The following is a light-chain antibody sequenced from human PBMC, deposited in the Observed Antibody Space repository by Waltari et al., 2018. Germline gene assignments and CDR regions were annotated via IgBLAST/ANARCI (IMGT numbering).Light chain of an antibody. CDR1: HTISHSSNNKNY. CDR3: QQYFTTPT. V-gene: IGKV4-1*01. J-gene: IGKJ4*01. Sequence: DIVMTQSPAPLAVSLGERATMNCKSSHTISHSSNNKNYLAWYQQKPEQPPKLLIYWAFAPDSGVPERCSGSGSGSDFTLTITSLQAEDVAVYYCQQYFTTPTFGGGTKVEIK. CDR2: WAF.